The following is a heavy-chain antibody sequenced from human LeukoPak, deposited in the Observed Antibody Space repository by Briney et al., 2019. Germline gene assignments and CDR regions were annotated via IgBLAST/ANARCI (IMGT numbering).Heavy chain of an antibody. Sequence: SETLSLTCTVSDGSISGYYWSWIRQPAGKGLEWIGYIYYSGSTNYNPSLKSRVTISVDTSKNQFSLKLSSVTAADTAVCYCARASRGFGELYRPYNWFDPWGQGTLVTVSS. CDR2: IYYSGST. V-gene: IGHV4-59*01. J-gene: IGHJ5*02. CDR1: DGSISGYY. D-gene: IGHD3-10*01. CDR3: ARASRGFGELYRPYNWFDP.